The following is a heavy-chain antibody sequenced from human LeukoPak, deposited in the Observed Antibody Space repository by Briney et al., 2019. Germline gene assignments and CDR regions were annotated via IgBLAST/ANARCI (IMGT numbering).Heavy chain of an antibody. CDR3: ARERIVVVPAASNYFDY. V-gene: IGHV1-69*04. CDR2: IIPILGIA. CDR1: GGTFSSYA. Sequence: ASVKVSCKASGGTFSSYAISWVRQAPGQGLEWMGRIIPILGIANYAQKFQGRVTITADKSTSTAYMELSSLRSEDTAVYYCARERIVVVPAASNYFDYWGQGTLVTVSS. D-gene: IGHD2-2*01. J-gene: IGHJ4*02.